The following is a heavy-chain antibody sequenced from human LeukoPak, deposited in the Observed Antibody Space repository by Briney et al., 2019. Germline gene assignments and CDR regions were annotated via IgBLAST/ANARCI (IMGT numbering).Heavy chain of an antibody. CDR2: IHSSGST. CDR1: GGTISSYY. D-gene: IGHD1-26*01. Sequence: SETLSLTCTVSGGTISSYYWNWIRQPPGKGLEWIGYIHSSGSTKYNPSLKSRVTISVDTSKNQFSLILSSVTAADTAVYYCARHGPYLGRLGWFDPWGQGTLVTVSS. V-gene: IGHV4-59*08. CDR3: ARHGPYLGRLGWFDP. J-gene: IGHJ5*02.